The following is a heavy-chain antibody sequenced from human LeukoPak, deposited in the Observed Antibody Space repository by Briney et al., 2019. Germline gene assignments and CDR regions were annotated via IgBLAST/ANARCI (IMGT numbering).Heavy chain of an antibody. CDR3: AKGGASVTRYVDY. D-gene: IGHD4-17*01. V-gene: IGHV3-30*18. CDR1: GFTFSSYS. Sequence: GGSLRLSGAASGFTFSSYSMRGFGQTPAKGREGGGIMSNSGENTFHGEAVKGRFPISRDNSQNTLYLQMNSLRPEDTAVYYCAKGGASVTRYVDYWGQGTLVTVSS. CDR2: MSNSGENT. J-gene: IGHJ4*02.